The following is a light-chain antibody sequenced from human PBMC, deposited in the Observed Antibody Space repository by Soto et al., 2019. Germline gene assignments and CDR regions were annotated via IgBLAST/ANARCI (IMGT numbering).Light chain of an antibody. J-gene: IGKJ1*01. CDR2: AAS. CDR1: QGISSY. Sequence: AIRMTQSPSTLSASTGDRVTITCRAIQGISSYLAWYQQKPGKAPKLLIYAASTLQSGVPSRFSGSGSGTDFTLAISCLQSEDFATYYCQQYYSYPPTFGQGSKVDIK. CDR3: QQYYSYPPT. V-gene: IGKV1-8*01.